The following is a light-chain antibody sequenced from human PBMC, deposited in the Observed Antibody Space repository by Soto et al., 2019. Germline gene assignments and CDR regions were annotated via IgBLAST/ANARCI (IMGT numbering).Light chain of an antibody. Sequence: QSVLTQPPSVAGAPGERGTISGPGSSSHIGAGYDVHGYQQFPGTAPKLLIYGNSNRPSGVPDRFSGSKSVTSASLAITGLQAEDEADYYGQSYDSSLSGSSVFGTGTKVSVL. CDR3: QSYDSSLSGSSV. J-gene: IGLJ1*01. CDR1: SSHIGAGYD. CDR2: GNS. V-gene: IGLV1-40*01.